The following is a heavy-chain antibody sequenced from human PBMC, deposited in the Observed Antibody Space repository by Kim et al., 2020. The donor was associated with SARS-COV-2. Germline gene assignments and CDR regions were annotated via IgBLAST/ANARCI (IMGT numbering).Heavy chain of an antibody. V-gene: IGHV4-59*08. Sequence: STNYHPSPKSRVTISVDTSKNQFSLKLSSVTAADTAVYYCARLRGYYFDYWGQGTLVTVSS. CDR3: ARLRGYYFDY. CDR2: ST. J-gene: IGHJ4*02. D-gene: IGHD3-10*01.